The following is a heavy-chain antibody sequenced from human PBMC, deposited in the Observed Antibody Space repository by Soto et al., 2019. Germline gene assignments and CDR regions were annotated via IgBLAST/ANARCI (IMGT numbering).Heavy chain of an antibody. D-gene: IGHD2-2*03. CDR3: ARVDRGAFDH. CDR2: IFYTEST. V-gene: IGHV4-59*01. Sequence: PSETLSLTCTVSGGSISSYYWIWIRQPPGKGLEWIGSIFYTESTDYNPSLKSRATISLDTSKNHFSLNLSSVTAADTAVYYCARVDRGAFDHWGQGTLVTVSS. J-gene: IGHJ4*02. CDR1: GGSISSYY.